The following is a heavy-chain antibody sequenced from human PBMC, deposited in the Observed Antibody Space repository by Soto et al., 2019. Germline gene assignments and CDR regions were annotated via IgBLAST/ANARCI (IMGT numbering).Heavy chain of an antibody. Sequence: GASVKVSCKASGFTFTSSAMQWVRQARGQRLEWIGWIVVGSGNTNYAQKFQERVTITRDMSTSTAYMELSSLRSEDTAVYYCAADLGYSGYVPRYYYYYYGMDVWGQGTTVPVSS. CDR2: IVVGSGNT. CDR1: GFTFTSSA. CDR3: AADLGYSGYVPRYYYYYYGMDV. J-gene: IGHJ6*02. V-gene: IGHV1-58*02. D-gene: IGHD5-12*01.